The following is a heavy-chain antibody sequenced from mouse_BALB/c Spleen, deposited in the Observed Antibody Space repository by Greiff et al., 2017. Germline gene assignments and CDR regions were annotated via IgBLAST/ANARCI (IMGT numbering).Heavy chain of an antibody. CDR2: IYPGRGIT. J-gene: IGHJ2*01. D-gene: IGHD2-3*01. Sequence: VQLQQPGAELVKPGASVKMSCKASGYTFTSYWINWVKQRPGQGLEWIGDIYPGRGITNYNEKFKGKATLTADTSSSTAYMQLSSLTSEDSAIYYCARSYDGYSRGSLDYWGQGTTLTVSS. V-gene: IGHV1-55*01. CDR1: GYTFTSYW. CDR3: ARSYDGYSRGSLDY.